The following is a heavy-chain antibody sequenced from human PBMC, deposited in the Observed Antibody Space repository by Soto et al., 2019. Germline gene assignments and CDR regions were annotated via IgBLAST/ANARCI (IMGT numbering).Heavy chain of an antibody. CDR2: IYYIGST. Sequence: QLQLQESGPGLVKPSETLSLTCTVSGGSISSDTYYWGWIRQPPGKGLEWIGSIYYIGSTYYNPSLKSRITISVDTSKNQFSLELSSVTAADTAVYYCARHGQDTAMVRTYYYYAMDVWGQGTTVTVSS. J-gene: IGHJ6*02. CDR1: GGSISSDTYY. D-gene: IGHD5-18*01. V-gene: IGHV4-39*01. CDR3: ARHGQDTAMVRTYYYYAMDV.